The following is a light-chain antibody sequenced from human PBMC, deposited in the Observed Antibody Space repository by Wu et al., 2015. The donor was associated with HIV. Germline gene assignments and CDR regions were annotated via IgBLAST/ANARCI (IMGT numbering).Light chain of an antibody. Sequence: EIVLTQSPGTLSLSPGERASLSCRASQSISSNYLAWYQQKPGQAPRLLIYSASSRATHIPDRFSGSGSGTEFTLTISSLQSEDFAVYYCQQYNDWLPITFGQGTRVEIK. CDR3: QQYNDWLPIT. CDR2: SAS. CDR1: QSISSN. J-gene: IGKJ5*01. V-gene: IGKV3-15*01.